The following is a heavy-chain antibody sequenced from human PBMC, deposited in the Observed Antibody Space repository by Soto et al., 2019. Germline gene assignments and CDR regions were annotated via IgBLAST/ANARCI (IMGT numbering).Heavy chain of an antibody. CDR1: GFTFGSYS. CDR3: AKDWTAI. CDR2: VSGSGGST. D-gene: IGHD2-21*02. J-gene: IGHJ3*02. V-gene: IGHV3-23*01. Sequence: ESGGGLVQPGGSLRRSCAASGFTFGSYSMSWVRQAPGKGLEWVSTVSGSGGSTYYGDSVKGRFTISRDNSKNTLYLQMNSLRAEDTAVYYCAKDWTAIWGQGTMVTVSS.